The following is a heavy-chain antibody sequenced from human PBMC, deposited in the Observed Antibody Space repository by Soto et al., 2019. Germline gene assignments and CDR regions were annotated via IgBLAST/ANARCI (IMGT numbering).Heavy chain of an antibody. J-gene: IGHJ4*02. V-gene: IGHV4-31*01. Sequence: QVQLQESGPGLVKPSQTLSLTCTVSGGSISSGGYYWSWIRQHPGKGLEWIGYIYYSGSTYYNPSLNPQVTISVDTSKNQVSLKLSSGTAADTAVYYCARAYDSSGYYAPTFDYWGQGTLVTVSS. CDR2: IYYSGST. CDR1: GGSISSGGYY. D-gene: IGHD3-22*01. CDR3: ARAYDSSGYYAPTFDY.